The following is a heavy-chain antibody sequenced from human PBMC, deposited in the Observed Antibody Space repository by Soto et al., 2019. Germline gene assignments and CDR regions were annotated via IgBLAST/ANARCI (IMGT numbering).Heavy chain of an antibody. CDR1: GYSFTTYW. CDR2: IYPGDSDT. Sequence: GESLKISCKGSGYSFTTYWIGWVRQMPGKGLECMGIIYPGDSDTRYSPSFQGQVTISAAKSISTAYLQWSSLKASDTAMYYCGRPRSSSQNIYNMEVWGQGARVTASS. CDR3: GRPRSSSQNIYNMEV. V-gene: IGHV5-51*01. J-gene: IGHJ6*01. D-gene: IGHD6-13*01.